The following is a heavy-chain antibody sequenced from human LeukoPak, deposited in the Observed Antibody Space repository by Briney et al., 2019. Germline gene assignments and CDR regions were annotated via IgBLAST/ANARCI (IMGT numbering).Heavy chain of an antibody. CDR1: GFTFSSYS. D-gene: IGHD6-19*01. J-gene: IGHJ5*02. CDR2: ISSSSSYI. Sequence: KPGGSLRLSCAASGFTFSSYSVNWVRQAPGKGLEWVSSISSSSSYIYYADSVKGRFTISRDNAKNSLYLQMNSLRAEDSAVYYCARDQRVYSSGWVNWFDPWGQGTLVTVSS. CDR3: ARDQRVYSSGWVNWFDP. V-gene: IGHV3-21*01.